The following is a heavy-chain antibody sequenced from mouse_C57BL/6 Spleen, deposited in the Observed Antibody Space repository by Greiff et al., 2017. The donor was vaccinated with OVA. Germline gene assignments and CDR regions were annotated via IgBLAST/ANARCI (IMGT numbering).Heavy chain of an antibody. V-gene: IGHV1-4*01. D-gene: IGHD1-1*01. J-gene: IGHJ1*03. CDR2: INPSSGYT. CDR3: ARTDYYGSSPWYFDV. CDR1: GYTFTSYT. Sequence: QVQLQQSGAELARPGASVKMSCKASGYTFTSYTMHWVKQRPGQGLEWIGYINPSSGYTKYNQKFKDKATLTADKSSSTAYMQLSSLTSEDSAVYDCARTDYYGSSPWYFDVWGTGTTVTVSS.